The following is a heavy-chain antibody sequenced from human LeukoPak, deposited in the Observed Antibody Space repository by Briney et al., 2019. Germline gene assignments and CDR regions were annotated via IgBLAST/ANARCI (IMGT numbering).Heavy chain of an antibody. D-gene: IGHD3-3*01. V-gene: IGHV4-59*01. J-gene: IGHJ3*02. CDR2: IYYSGST. CDR3: ARSHSYITIFGVVTNDAFDI. Sequence: PSETLSLTCTVSGGSISSYYWSWIRQPPGKGLEWIGYIYYSGSTNYNPSLKSRVTISVDTSKNQFSLKLSSVTAADTAVYYCARSHSYITIFGVVTNDAFDIWGQGTMVTVSS. CDR1: GGSISSYY.